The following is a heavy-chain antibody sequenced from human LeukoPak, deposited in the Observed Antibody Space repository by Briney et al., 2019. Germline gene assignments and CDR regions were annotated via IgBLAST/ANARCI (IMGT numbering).Heavy chain of an antibody. D-gene: IGHD3-22*01. CDR1: GYTFNDYY. CDR2: INPNSGRT. Sequence: GASVKVSCMTSGYTFNDYYLHWVRRAPGQGLEWMGWINPNSGRTNYPPKFQGRVTMTRDTSISTAYMELSRLRSDDTAVYYCARPYYYDSSGYYGPDYSPYYFDYWGQGTLVTVSS. V-gene: IGHV1-2*02. J-gene: IGHJ4*02. CDR3: ARPYYYDSSGYYGPDYSPYYFDY.